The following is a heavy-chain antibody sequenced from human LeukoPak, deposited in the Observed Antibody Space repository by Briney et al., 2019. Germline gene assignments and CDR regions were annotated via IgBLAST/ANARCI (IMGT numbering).Heavy chain of an antibody. Sequence: GGSLRLSCAASGFTFSSYGMHWVRQAPGKGLEWVAYIQYDRTNEQYAHSVKGRFRISRDNSNNILYLQMNSLRAEDTAVYYCARASGLLWFGELLTWGQGTMVTVSS. CDR1: GFTFSSYG. D-gene: IGHD3-10*01. CDR2: IQYDRTNE. V-gene: IGHV3-30*02. CDR3: ARASGLLWFGELLT. J-gene: IGHJ3*01.